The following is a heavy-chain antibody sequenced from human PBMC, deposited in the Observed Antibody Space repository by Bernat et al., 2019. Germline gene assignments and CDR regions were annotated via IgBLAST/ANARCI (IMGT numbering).Heavy chain of an antibody. CDR3: AKDLFFVAVAGIADP. V-gene: IGHV3-30*18. D-gene: IGHD6-19*01. CDR2: ISYDGSNK. Sequence: QVQLVESGGGVVQPGGSLRLSCAASGFTFSSYGMHWVRQAPGKGLEWVAVISYDGSNKYYEDSEKGRFTISRDNSKNTLYLQMNSLRAEDTAVYYCAKDLFFVAVAGIADPWGQGTLVTVSS. J-gene: IGHJ5*02. CDR1: GFTFSSYG.